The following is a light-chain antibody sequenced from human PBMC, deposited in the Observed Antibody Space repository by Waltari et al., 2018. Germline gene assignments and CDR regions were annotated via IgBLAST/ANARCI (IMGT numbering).Light chain of an antibody. J-gene: IGLJ2*01. V-gene: IGLV3-25*03. CDR3: QSADSSGTYVV. CDR2: KDS. Sequence: SYELTQPPSVSVSPGQTARITFSGDAVPKQYAYWYQQKPGQAPVLVIYKDSERPSGIPERFSGSSSGTTVTLTISGVQAEDEADYYCQSADSSGTYVVFGGGTKLTVL. CDR1: AVPKQY.